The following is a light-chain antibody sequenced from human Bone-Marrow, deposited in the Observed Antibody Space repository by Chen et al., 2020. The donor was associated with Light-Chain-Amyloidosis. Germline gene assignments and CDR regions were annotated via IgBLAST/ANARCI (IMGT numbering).Light chain of an antibody. CDR3: QSADSSGTYEVI. CDR1: DFPTKY. J-gene: IGLJ2*01. V-gene: IGLV3-25*03. CDR2: RDT. Sequence: SYELTQPPSVSVSPGQMSRITCSRDDFPTKYAYWYQQKPGEAPVLVIHRDTERPSGISERFSGSNSGTTATLTISGIQAEDEADYHCQSADSSGTYEVIFGGGTKLTVL.